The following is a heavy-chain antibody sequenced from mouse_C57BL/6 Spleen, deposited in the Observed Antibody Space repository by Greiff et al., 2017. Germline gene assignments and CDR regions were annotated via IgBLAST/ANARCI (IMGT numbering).Heavy chain of an antibody. CDR3: AREGYYGSSVWFAY. J-gene: IGHJ3*01. Sequence: VQLQQSGAELVKPGASVKMSCKASGYTFTSYWITWVKQRPGQGLEWIGDIYPGSGSTNYNEKFKSKATLTVDTSSSTAYMQLSSLTSEDSAVYYCAREGYYGSSVWFAYWGQGTLVTVSA. D-gene: IGHD1-1*01. CDR2: IYPGSGST. CDR1: GYTFTSYW. V-gene: IGHV1-55*01.